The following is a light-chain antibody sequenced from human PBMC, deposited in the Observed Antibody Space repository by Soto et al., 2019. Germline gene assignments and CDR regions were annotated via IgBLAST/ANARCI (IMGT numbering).Light chain of an antibody. Sequence: IQILQSPSFLSTSVGDRVTITCRPSQAVPNNIAWYQQKPGKPPKLLIYEESTLHSGVPSRFSGRKSGTQFTLTIGSLQPEDFATYYCQQGKTYPRTFGGGTKVDI. V-gene: IGKV1-9*01. J-gene: IGKJ4*01. CDR3: QQGKTYPRT. CDR1: QAVPNN. CDR2: EES.